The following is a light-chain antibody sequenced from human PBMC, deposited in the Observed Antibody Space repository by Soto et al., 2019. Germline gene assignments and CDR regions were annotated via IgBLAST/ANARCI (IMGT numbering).Light chain of an antibody. CDR1: SSDVAFYNH. J-gene: IGLJ7*01. CDR3: QSYDNSLSGASV. CDR2: EVN. V-gene: IGLV2-14*01. Sequence: QSALTQPASVSGSPGQSITISCTGTSSDVAFYNHVSWYQQHPGKAPKLLIYEVNNRPSGVSHRFSGSKSGNTASLTITGLQAEDEADYYCQSYDNSLSGASVFGGGTQLTVL.